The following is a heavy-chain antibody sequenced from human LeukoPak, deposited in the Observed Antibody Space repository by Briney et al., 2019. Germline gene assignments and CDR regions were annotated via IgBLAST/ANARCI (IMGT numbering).Heavy chain of an antibody. V-gene: IGHV3-30*02. Sequence: GGSLRLSCAASGFTFSSYGMHWVRQAPGKGLEWVAFIRYDGSNKYYADSVKGRFTISRDNSKNTLYLQMNSLRAEDTAVYYFATVARARGAGGNWFDPWGHGTLVTVSS. CDR1: GFTFSSYG. D-gene: IGHD1-26*01. CDR3: ATVARARGAGGNWFDP. J-gene: IGHJ5*02. CDR2: IRYDGSNK.